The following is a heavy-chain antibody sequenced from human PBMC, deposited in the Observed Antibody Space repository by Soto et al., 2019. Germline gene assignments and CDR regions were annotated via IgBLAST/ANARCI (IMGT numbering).Heavy chain of an antibody. CDR2: ISFEGSNQ. V-gene: IGHV3-30-3*01. D-gene: IGHD2-21*02. J-gene: IGHJ4*02. CDR3: AKADRTVVVTSINY. Sequence: QVQLVESGGGVVQPGRSLRLSCAASGFTFSHYALHWVRQAPGKGLEWVALISFEGSNQFYADSVKGRFTISRDNSKNTLYLQMNSLRADDTAVYYCAKADRTVVVTSINYWGQGTLVTVSS. CDR1: GFTFSHYA.